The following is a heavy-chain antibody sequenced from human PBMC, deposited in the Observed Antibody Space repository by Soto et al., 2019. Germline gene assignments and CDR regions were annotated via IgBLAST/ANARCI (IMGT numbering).Heavy chain of an antibody. Sequence: QVQLQESGPGLVKPSGTLSLTCAVSGDSITSSNWWSWVRQAPGKGLEWIGEIYHSGATTYNPSLKSRATISVDPSNNHFSLKMTSVTAADTAVYFCARDLGTGTYYWVRGTLVTVAS. CDR2: IYHSGAT. CDR3: ARDLGTGTYY. J-gene: IGHJ4*02. CDR1: GDSITSSNW. V-gene: IGHV4-4*02.